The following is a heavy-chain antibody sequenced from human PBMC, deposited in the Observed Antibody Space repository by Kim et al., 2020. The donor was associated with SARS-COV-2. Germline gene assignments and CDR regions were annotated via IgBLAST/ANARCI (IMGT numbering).Heavy chain of an antibody. Sequence: SETLSLTCAVYGGSFSGYYWSWIRQPPGKGLEWIGEINHSGSTNYNPSLKSRVTISVDTSKNQFSLKLSSVTAADTAVYYCARVSRGSGWYMGPYYFDYWGQGTLVTVSS. CDR3: ARVSRGSGWYMGPYYFDY. J-gene: IGHJ4*02. CDR1: GGSFSGYY. CDR2: INHSGST. D-gene: IGHD6-19*01. V-gene: IGHV4-34*01.